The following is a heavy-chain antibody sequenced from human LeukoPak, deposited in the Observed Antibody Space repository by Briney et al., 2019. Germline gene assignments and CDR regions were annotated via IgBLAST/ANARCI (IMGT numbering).Heavy chain of an antibody. D-gene: IGHD3-22*01. V-gene: IGHV3-53*01. CDR3: ARGKYYYDTSGYYYRYYFDY. J-gene: IGHJ4*02. CDR1: GFTVGSNY. CDR2: IYSGGST. Sequence: GSLRLSCAASGFTVGSNYMSWVRQAPGKGLEWVSVIYSGGSTYYADSVKGRFTISRDNSKNTLYLQMNSLRAEDTAVYYCARGKYYYDTSGYYYRYYFDYWGQGTLVTVSS.